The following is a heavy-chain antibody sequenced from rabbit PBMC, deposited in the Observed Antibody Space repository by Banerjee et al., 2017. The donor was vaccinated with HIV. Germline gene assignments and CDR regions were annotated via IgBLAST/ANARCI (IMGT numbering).Heavy chain of an antibody. J-gene: IGHJ4*01. Sequence: LEESGGDLVKPEGSLTLTCTASGFSFSSYWMCWVRQAPGKGLEWIACIYSGSSNGPYYASWAKSRFTISKTSSTTVTLQMTSLTAADTATYFCARGVYIGGTIPTYFNLWGPGTLVTVS. CDR2: IYSGSSNGP. D-gene: IGHD1-1*01. CDR1: GFSFSSYW. CDR3: ARGVYIGGTIPTYFNL. V-gene: IGHV1S45*01.